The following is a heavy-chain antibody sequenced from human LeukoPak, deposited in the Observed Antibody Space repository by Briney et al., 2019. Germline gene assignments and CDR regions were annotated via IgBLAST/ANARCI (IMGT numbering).Heavy chain of an antibody. J-gene: IGHJ4*02. CDR1: GFTFSSYG. CDR3: AKDRSTVTPHYFDY. Sequence: GGSLRLSCAASGFTFSSYGMSWVRQAPGKGLEWVSAISGSSGSTYYANSVKGRFTISRDNSKNTLYLQMNSLRAEDTAVYYCAKDRSTVTPHYFDYWGQGTLVTVSS. V-gene: IGHV3-23*01. D-gene: IGHD4-17*01. CDR2: ISGSSGST.